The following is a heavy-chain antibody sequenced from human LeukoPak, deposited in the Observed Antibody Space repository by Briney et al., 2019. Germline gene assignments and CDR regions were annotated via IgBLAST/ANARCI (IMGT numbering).Heavy chain of an antibody. J-gene: IGHJ6*02. CDR3: ARQIQSSPRGGYYGMDV. CDR2: ISSSGSTI. D-gene: IGHD3-16*01. V-gene: IGHV3-48*03. CDR1: GFTFSSYE. Sequence: PGGSLRLSCAASGFTFSSYEMNWVRQAPGKGLEWVSYISSSGSTIYYADSVKGRFTISRDNAKNSLYLQMNSLRAEDTAVYYCARQIQSSPRGGYYGMDVWGQGTTVTVSS.